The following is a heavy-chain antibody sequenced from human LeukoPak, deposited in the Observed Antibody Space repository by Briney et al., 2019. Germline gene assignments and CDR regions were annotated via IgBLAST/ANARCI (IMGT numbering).Heavy chain of an antibody. V-gene: IGHV3-30*18. Sequence: GGSLRLSCAASGFAFSRYGMHWVRQAPGKGLEWVAVTSYDGRNQYYADSVKGRFTISRDNSRNTLHLQMNSLRAEDTAVYYCAKGLEWIQLWSADYWGQGTLVTVSS. J-gene: IGHJ4*02. CDR1: GFAFSRYG. D-gene: IGHD5-18*01. CDR3: AKGLEWIQLWSADY. CDR2: TSYDGRNQ.